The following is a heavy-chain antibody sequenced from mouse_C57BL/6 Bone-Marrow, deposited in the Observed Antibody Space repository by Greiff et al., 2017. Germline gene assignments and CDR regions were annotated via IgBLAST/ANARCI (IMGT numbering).Heavy chain of an antibody. J-gene: IGHJ3*01. V-gene: IGHV2-2*01. CDR1: GFSLTSYG. CDR2: IWSGGST. Sequence: QVQLQQSGPGLVQPSQSLSITCTVSGFSLTSYGVHWVRQSPGKGLEWLGVIWSGGSTDYNAAFISRLSISKDNSKSQVVFKMNRLQADDTAIYYCARKGSSYGWFAYWGQGTLVTVSA. D-gene: IGHD1-1*01. CDR3: ARKGSSYGWFAY.